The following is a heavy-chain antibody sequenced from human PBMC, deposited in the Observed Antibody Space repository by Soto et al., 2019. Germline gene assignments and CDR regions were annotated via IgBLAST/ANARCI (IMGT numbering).Heavy chain of an antibody. Sequence: SLRLSCAASGFTFDDYAMHWVRQAPGKGLEWVSGISWNSGSIGYADSVKGRFTISRDNAKNSLYLQMNSLRAEDTALYYCEKLLYGSPKVAFNIGGQGKRFTVS. J-gene: IGHJ3*02. V-gene: IGHV3-9*01. D-gene: IGHD3-10*01. CDR3: EKLLYGSPKVAFNI. CDR1: GFTFDDYA. CDR2: ISWNSGSI.